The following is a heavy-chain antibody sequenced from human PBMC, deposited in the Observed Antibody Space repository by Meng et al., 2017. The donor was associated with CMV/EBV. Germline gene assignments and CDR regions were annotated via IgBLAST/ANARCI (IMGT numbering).Heavy chain of an antibody. J-gene: IGHJ5*02. D-gene: IGHD2-2*02. CDR1: GGSFSGYY. V-gene: IGHV4-34*01. CDR2: VNHSGST. Sequence: GSLRLSCAVYGGSFSGYYWSWIRQPPGKGPEWIGEVNHSGSTNYNPSLKSRVTISVDTSKNQFSLKLSSVTAADTAVYYCARGRFVYCSSTSCYTRWNWFDPWGQGTLVTVSS. CDR3: ARGRFVYCSSTSCYTRWNWFDP.